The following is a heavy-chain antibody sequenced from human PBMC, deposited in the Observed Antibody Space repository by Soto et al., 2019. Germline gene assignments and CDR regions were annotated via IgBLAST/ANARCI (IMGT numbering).Heavy chain of an antibody. CDR3: ARVRYSSGWYVIH. V-gene: IGHV5-51*01. D-gene: IGHD6-19*01. Sequence: LKISCKGSGYSFTSYWIGWVRQMPGKGLEWMGIIYPGDSDTRYSPSFQGQVTISADKSISTAYLQWSSLRASDTAMYYCARVRYSSGWYVIHWGQGTLVTVSS. CDR2: IYPGDSDT. CDR1: GYSFTSYW. J-gene: IGHJ4*02.